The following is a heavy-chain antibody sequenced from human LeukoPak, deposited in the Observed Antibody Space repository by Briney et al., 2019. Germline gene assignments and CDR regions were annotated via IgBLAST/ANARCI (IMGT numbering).Heavy chain of an antibody. CDR1: GGSISSYY. Sequence: SETLSLTCTVSGGSISSYYWSWIRQPPGKGLEWIGYIYYSGSTNYNPSLKSRVTISVDTSKNQFSLKLSSVTAADTAVYYCASSDYSRGAFDIWGQGTMVTVSS. V-gene: IGHV4-59*08. CDR3: ASSDYSRGAFDI. J-gene: IGHJ3*02. CDR2: IYYSGST. D-gene: IGHD6-19*01.